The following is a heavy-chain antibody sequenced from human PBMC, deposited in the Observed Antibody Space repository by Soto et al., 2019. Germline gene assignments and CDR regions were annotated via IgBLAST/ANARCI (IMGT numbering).Heavy chain of an antibody. Sequence: QVQLVQSGAEVKKPGSSVKVSCKASGGTFSSYAISWVRQAPGQGLEWMGGIIPIFGTANYAQKFQGRVTITTDESTGTAYMELRSLRSEDTAVYYWARGAGGAVYYYYGMDVWGQGTTVTVSS. CDR2: IIPIFGTA. CDR3: ARGAGGAVYYYYGMDV. V-gene: IGHV1-69*01. D-gene: IGHD3-10*01. J-gene: IGHJ6*02. CDR1: GGTFSSYA.